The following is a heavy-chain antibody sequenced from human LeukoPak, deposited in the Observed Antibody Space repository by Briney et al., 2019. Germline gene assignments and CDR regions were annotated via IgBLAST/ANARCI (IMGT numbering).Heavy chain of an antibody. V-gene: IGHV6-1*01. CDR2: TYYRSKWYN. J-gene: IGHJ5*02. CDR1: GDSVSSNSAA. D-gene: IGHD3-10*02. Sequence: SQTLSLTFAISGDSVSSNSAAWNWIRQSPSRGLEWLGRTYYRSKWYNDYAVSVKSRITINPDTSKNQFSLQLNSVTPEDTAVYYCARDVFSLFAAWFDPWGQGTLVTVSS. CDR3: ARDVFSLFAAWFDP.